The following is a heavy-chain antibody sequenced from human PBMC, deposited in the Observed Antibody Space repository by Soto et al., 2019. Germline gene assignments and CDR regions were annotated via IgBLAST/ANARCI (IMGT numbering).Heavy chain of an antibody. CDR1: GFTFRSFV. CDR2: TSYDGSNT. V-gene: IGHV3-30*19. J-gene: IGHJ4*02. Sequence: QVQLVESGGGVVQPGTSLRLSCVGSGFTFRSFVIHWVSQAPGKGLEWVALTSYDGSNTDYDDSVKGRFTISRDNCRNTVDLQMESLRLEDTALYYCARWGTTGGLDVWGQGTLVSVSS. CDR3: ARWGTTGGLDV. D-gene: IGHD3-16*01.